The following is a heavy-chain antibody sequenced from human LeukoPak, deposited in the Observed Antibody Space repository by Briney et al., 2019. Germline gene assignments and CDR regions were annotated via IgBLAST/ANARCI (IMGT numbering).Heavy chain of an antibody. CDR2: IYYSGST. D-gene: IGHD6-19*01. J-gene: IGHJ4*02. Sequence: SETLSLTCTVSGGSISSYYWSWMRQPPGKGLEWIGYIYYSGSTNYNPSLKSRVTISVDTPKQQLSLKLSSVTAADTAVYYCARVSSGWVYYWGQGTLVTVSS. V-gene: IGHV4-59*01. CDR3: ARVSSGWVYY. CDR1: GGSISSYY.